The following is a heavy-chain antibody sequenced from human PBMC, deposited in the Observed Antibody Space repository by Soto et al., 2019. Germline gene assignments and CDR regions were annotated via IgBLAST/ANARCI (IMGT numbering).Heavy chain of an antibody. J-gene: IGHJ4*02. Sequence: QVQLVESGGGVVQPGRSLRLSCAASGFTFSSYAMHWVRQDPGKGLDWVAVISYDGSNKNYADSVKGRFTISRDNSKNTLYLQMNSLRAEDTAVYYCARDDDGTAKYSSSSGDYWGQGTLVTVSS. V-gene: IGHV3-30-3*01. CDR3: ARDDDGTAKYSSSSGDY. CDR1: GFTFSSYA. D-gene: IGHD6-6*01. CDR2: ISYDGSNK.